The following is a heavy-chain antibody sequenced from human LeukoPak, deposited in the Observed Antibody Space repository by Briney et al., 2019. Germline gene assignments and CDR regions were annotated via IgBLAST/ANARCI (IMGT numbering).Heavy chain of an antibody. CDR2: IKQDGSEK. D-gene: IGHD3-10*01. CDR1: GFTFSSYW. CDR3: ARLGMIRGVPADY. J-gene: IGHJ4*02. V-gene: IGHV3-7*01. Sequence: GGSLRLSCAAPGFTFSSYWMSWVRQAPGKGLEWAANIKQDGSEKYYVDSVKGRFTISRDNAKNSLYLQMNSLRAEDTAVYYCARLGMIRGVPADYWGQGTLVTVSS.